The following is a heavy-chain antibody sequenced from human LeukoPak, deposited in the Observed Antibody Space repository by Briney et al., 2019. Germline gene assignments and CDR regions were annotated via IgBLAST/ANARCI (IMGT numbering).Heavy chain of an antibody. Sequence: PGRSLRLSCAASGFTFSSYAMHWVRQAPGKGLEWVAVISYDGGNKYYADSVKGRFTISRDNSKNTLYLQVNSLRAEDTAVYYCAREQQLVRDTFDYWGQGTLVTVSS. CDR3: AREQQLVRDTFDY. CDR1: GFTFSSYA. D-gene: IGHD6-13*01. J-gene: IGHJ4*02. CDR2: ISYDGGNK. V-gene: IGHV3-30*01.